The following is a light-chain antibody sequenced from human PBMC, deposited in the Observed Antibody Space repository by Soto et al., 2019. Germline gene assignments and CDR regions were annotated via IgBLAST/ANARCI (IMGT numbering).Light chain of an antibody. V-gene: IGLV1-47*01. Sequence: QSALTQPPSASGTPGQRVTISCSGSSSNIGSNYVYWYQQLPGTAPKLLIYRNNQRPSGVPDRFSGSKSGTSASLAISGLRSEEEADYYCAAWDDSMSGLVFGTGTKVTVL. CDR2: RNN. J-gene: IGLJ1*01. CDR1: SSNIGSNY. CDR3: AAWDDSMSGLV.